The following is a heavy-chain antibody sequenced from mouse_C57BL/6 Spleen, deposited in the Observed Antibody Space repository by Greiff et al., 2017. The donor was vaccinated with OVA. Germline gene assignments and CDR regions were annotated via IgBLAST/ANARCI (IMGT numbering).Heavy chain of an antibody. Sequence: FTSYWMHWVKQRPGQGLEWIGRIHPSDSDTNYNQKFKGKATLTVDKSSSTAYMQLSSLTSEDSAVYYCALIGSPYAMDYWGQGTSVTVSS. V-gene: IGHV1-74*01. CDR3: ALIGSPYAMDY. D-gene: IGHD2-14*01. CDR1: FTSYW. CDR2: IHPSDSDT. J-gene: IGHJ4*01.